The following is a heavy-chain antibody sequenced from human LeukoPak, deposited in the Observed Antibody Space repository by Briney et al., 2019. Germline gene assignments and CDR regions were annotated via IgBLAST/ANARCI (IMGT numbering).Heavy chain of an antibody. CDR2: IYHSGST. CDR3: ARQTGSGLFTLP. D-gene: IGHD3/OR15-3a*01. Sequence: SETLSLTCTVSGYSISSGYYWGWIRQPPGKGLEWIGSIYHSGSTYYNASLKSRVTISIDTSKNQISLRLTSVTAADTAMYYCARQTGSGLFTLPGGQGTLVTVSS. V-gene: IGHV4-38-2*02. J-gene: IGHJ4*02. CDR1: GYSISSGYY.